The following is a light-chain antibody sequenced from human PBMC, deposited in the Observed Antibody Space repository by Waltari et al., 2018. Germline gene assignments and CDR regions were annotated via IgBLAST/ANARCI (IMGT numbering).Light chain of an antibody. CDR2: AAS. V-gene: IGKV1-39*01. CDR3: QQSDSVPRT. Sequence: DIQMTQYPSSLSASVGDRVTITCRASQRIDNYVNWYQQRPGKAPKLLIFAASRLQSGVPARFSGSGSGTEFTLSISTLQPEDFATYFCQQSDSVPRTFGQGTRVEI. CDR1: QRIDNY. J-gene: IGKJ1*01.